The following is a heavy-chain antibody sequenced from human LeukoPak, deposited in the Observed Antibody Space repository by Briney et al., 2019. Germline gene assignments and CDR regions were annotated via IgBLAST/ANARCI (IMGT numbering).Heavy chain of an antibody. Sequence: ASVKVSCKASGYTFTSYGISWVRQAPGQGLEWMGWISAYNGNTNYAQKLQGRVTMTTDTSASTAYMELRSLRSDDTAVYYCARTRDGYNSRYFVYWGQGTLVTVSS. J-gene: IGHJ4*02. CDR2: ISAYNGNT. D-gene: IGHD5-24*01. CDR1: GYTFTSYG. CDR3: ARTRDGYNSRYFVY. V-gene: IGHV1-18*01.